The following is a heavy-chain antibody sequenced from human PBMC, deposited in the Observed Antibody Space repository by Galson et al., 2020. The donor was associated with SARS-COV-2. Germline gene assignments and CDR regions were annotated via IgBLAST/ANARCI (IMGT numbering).Heavy chain of an antibody. Sequence: TGGSLRLSCAASGFTFSNYEMNWVRQAPGKGLEWISYISGRHSTIYYADSVKGRFTISRDNAQNSLYLQMNSLRAEDTAVYYCARDLAVNYYDTSVYYYVPRAFDIWGQGTMVTVSS. CDR2: ISGRHSTI. CDR1: GFTFSNYE. D-gene: IGHD3-22*01. V-gene: IGHV3-48*03. CDR3: ARDLAVNYYDTSVYYYVPRAFDI. J-gene: IGHJ3*02.